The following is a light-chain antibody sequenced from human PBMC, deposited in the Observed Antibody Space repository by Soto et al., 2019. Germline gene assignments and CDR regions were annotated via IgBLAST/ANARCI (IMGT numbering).Light chain of an antibody. CDR3: QHYSLYSPWT. CDR1: QNINAW. V-gene: IGKV1-5*01. Sequence: DVRMTQSPSSLSVAFVDRVTMTWLTSQNINAWLAWYQQRPGQAPKLLIYDAYTVQSGVTSRFRGSGSGTEFPLTISSLQPDDSATYYCQHYSLYSPWTFGQGTKV. J-gene: IGKJ1*01. CDR2: DAY.